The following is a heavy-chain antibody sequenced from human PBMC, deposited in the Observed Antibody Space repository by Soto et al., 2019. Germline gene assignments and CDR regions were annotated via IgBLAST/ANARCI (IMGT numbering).Heavy chain of an antibody. CDR1: GFTFSSYW. CDR2: IKQDGSEK. J-gene: IGHJ4*02. Sequence: GGSLRLSCAASGFTFSSYWMSWVRQAPGKGLEWVANIKQDGSEKYYVDSVKGRFTISRDNAKNSLYLQMNSLQTEDTGLYYCTAGLYNSVGVDQWGQGTQVTVSS. CDR3: TAGLYNSVGVDQ. D-gene: IGHD2-15*01. V-gene: IGHV3-7*05.